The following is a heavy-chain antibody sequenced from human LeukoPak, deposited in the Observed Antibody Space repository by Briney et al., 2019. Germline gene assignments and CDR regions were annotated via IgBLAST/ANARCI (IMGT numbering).Heavy chain of an antibody. CDR2: IWYDGSNK. J-gene: IGHJ3*02. CDR1: GFTFRSYS. CDR3: AREQQLDASVGAFDI. V-gene: IGHV3-33*08. Sequence: PGGSLRLSCVASGFTFRSYSMNWVRQAPGKGLEWVAVIWYDGSNKYYADSVKGRFTISRDNSKNTLYLQMNSLRAEDTAVYYCAREQQLDASVGAFDIWGQGTMVTVSS. D-gene: IGHD6-13*01.